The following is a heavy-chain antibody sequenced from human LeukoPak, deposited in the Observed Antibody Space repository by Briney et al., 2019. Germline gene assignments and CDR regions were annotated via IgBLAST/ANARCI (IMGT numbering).Heavy chain of an antibody. CDR1: GYTFTGYY. J-gene: IGHJ4*02. Sequence: ASVKVSCKASGYTFTGYYMHWVRQAPGQGLEWMGRINPNSGGTNYAQRFQGRVTMTRDTSISTAYMELSRLRSDDTAVYYCARDQGEDYDFWSGYYTEFVLDYWGQGTLVTVSS. V-gene: IGHV1-2*06. D-gene: IGHD3-3*01. CDR2: INPNSGGT. CDR3: ARDQGEDYDFWSGYYTEFVLDY.